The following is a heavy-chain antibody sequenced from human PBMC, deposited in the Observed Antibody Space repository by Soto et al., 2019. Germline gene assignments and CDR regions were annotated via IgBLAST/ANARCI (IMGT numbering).Heavy chain of an antibody. CDR1: GGTFSSYA. J-gene: IGHJ4*02. CDR3: ASLLDSSGYPVDY. Sequence: SVKVSCKASGGTFSSYAISWVRQAPGQGLEWMGGTIPIFGTANYAQKFRGRVTITADESTSTAYMELSSLRSEDTAVYYCASLLDSSGYPVDYWGQGTLVTVSS. V-gene: IGHV1-69*13. D-gene: IGHD3-22*01. CDR2: TIPIFGTA.